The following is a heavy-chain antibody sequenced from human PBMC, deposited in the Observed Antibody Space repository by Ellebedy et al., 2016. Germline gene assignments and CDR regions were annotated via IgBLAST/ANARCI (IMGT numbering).Heavy chain of an antibody. CDR1: GFTVSTNY. Sequence: GGSLRLSCAASGFTVSTNYVSWVRQASGKGPEWVSSIDNNGDGTFYAESVKGRFTTSRDNSKNTLYLQLNSLRAEDTAIYYCAKGGMQYFENWGQGTRVTVSS. CDR3: AKGGMQYFEN. J-gene: IGHJ4*02. D-gene: IGHD2-8*01. V-gene: IGHV3-23*01. CDR2: IDNNGDGT.